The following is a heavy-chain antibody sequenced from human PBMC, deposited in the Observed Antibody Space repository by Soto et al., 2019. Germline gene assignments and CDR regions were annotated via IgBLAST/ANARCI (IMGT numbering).Heavy chain of an antibody. CDR1: GHNFSNHW. CDR3: ARQRNAYYGMAV. CDR2: IFPGDSDT. Sequence: GESLKISCQASGHNFSNHWIVWVRQMPGKGLEWMGVIFPGDSDTRYSPSFQGQVTISADKSSSTAFLEWSTLKASDSAMYYCARQRNAYYGMAVWGQGTTVTSP. J-gene: IGHJ6*02. V-gene: IGHV5-51*01.